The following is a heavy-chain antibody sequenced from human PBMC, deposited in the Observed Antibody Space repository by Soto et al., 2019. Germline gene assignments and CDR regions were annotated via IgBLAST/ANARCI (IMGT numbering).Heavy chain of an antibody. CDR1: GYTFTRYD. CDR2: MNPNSGNT. V-gene: IGHV1-8*01. J-gene: IGHJ4*02. Sequence: GASVKVSCKASGYTFTRYDINWVRQATGQGLEWMGWMNPNSGNTGYAQKFQGRVTMTRNTSISTAYMELSSLRSEDTAVYYCARGPQSVVVVPAASGDYWGQGTLVTVSS. CDR3: ARGPQSVVVVPAASGDY. D-gene: IGHD2-2*01.